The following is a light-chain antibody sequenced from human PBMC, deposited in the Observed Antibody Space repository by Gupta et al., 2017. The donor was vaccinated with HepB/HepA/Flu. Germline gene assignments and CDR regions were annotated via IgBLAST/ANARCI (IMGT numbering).Light chain of an antibody. CDR1: QSVRSN. CDR2: GAS. Sequence: EIVMTQSPATLFVSPGERATLSCRASQSVRSNLAWYQQKPGQAPRLLLYGASTRATGIPGRFSGSGYGTEFTLTISSRQSEDFAVYYCQQYHNWPPLTFGGGTKVEIK. J-gene: IGKJ4*01. V-gene: IGKV3-15*01. CDR3: QQYHNWPPLT.